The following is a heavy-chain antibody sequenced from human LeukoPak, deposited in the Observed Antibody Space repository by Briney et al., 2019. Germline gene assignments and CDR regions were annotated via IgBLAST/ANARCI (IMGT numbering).Heavy chain of an antibody. CDR2: ISYDGSNK. CDR3: AKDIAVADGY. Sequence: PGGSLRLSCAASGFTFSSYGMHWVRQAPGKGLEWVAVISYDGSNKYYADSVKGRFTISRDNSKNTLYLQMNSLRAEDTAVYYCAKDIAVADGYWGQGTLVTVSS. V-gene: IGHV3-30*18. CDR1: GFTFSSYG. D-gene: IGHD6-19*01. J-gene: IGHJ4*02.